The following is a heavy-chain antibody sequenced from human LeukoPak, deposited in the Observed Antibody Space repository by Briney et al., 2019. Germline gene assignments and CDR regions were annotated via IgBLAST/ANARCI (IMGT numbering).Heavy chain of an antibody. CDR1: GGTFSSYA. CDR3: ASCITGYSSGWYRCYFDY. V-gene: IGHV1-69*06. D-gene: IGHD6-19*01. J-gene: IGHJ4*02. CDR2: IIPIFGTA. Sequence: SVNVSCKASGGTFSSYAISWVRQAPGQGLEWMGGIIPIFGTANYAQKFQGRVTITADKSTSTAYMELSSLRSEDTAVYYCASCITGYSSGWYRCYFDYWGQGTLVTVSS.